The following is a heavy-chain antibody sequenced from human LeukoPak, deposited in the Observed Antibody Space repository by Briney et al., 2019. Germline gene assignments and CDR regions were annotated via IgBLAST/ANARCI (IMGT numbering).Heavy chain of an antibody. CDR2: ISAYSGNT. V-gene: IGHV1-18*01. Sequence: ASVKVSCKASGYTFTSYGITWVRQAPGQGLEWMGWISAYSGNTNYALKLQGRVTMTTDTPTSTAYMELRSLRSDDTAVYYCARGRKDYGDYYFDNWGQGTLVTVSS. CDR3: ARGRKDYGDYYFDN. J-gene: IGHJ4*02. D-gene: IGHD4-17*01. CDR1: GYTFTSYG.